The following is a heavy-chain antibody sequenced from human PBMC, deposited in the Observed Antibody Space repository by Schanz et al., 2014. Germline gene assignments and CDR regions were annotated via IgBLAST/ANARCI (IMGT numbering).Heavy chain of an antibody. J-gene: IGHJ4*02. CDR1: GYTFTNHY. V-gene: IGHV1-2*06. D-gene: IGHD3-10*02. Sequence: QVQLVQSGAEVKKPGASVKISCKTSGYTFTNHYIYWLRQAPGHGLEFLGRLTTISGGMVFGKKFQGRVSMTRDVSINTAYLELSRLTSDDTAFYYCARGRNYGRDPLDSWGQGTLVTVSS. CDR2: LTTISGGM. CDR3: ARGRNYGRDPLDS.